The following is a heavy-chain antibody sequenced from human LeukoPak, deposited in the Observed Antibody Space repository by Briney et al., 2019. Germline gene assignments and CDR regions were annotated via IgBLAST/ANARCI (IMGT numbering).Heavy chain of an antibody. CDR2: ISISSSTI. J-gene: IGHJ3*02. D-gene: IGHD3-10*01. V-gene: IGHV3-48*01. CDR1: GFDFITYS. CDR3: ARDRSPSRITMVRGVDAFDI. Sequence: GGSLRLSCAASGFDFITYSMNWVRQAPGKGLEWISYISISSSTIYYADSVKGRFTVSRDNAKTSLYLQMNSLRAEDTAVYYCARDRSPSRITMVRGVDAFDIWGQGTMVTVSS.